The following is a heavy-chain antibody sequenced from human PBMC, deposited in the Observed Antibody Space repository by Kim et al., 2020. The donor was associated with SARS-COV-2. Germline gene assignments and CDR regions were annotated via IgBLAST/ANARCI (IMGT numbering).Heavy chain of an antibody. CDR3: ARVPGGYDSTLYFYYYYGMDV. D-gene: IGHD3-22*01. V-gene: IGHV4-59*01. CDR1: GGSISSYF. CDR2: VYYSGST. Sequence: SETLSLTCTVSGGSISSYFWSWIRQPPGKGLEWIGYVYYSGSTNYNPSLKSRVSISVDTSKNQFSLKVTSVTAADTAIYYCARVPGGYDSTLYFYYYYGMDVWGQGTTVTVSS. J-gene: IGHJ6*02.